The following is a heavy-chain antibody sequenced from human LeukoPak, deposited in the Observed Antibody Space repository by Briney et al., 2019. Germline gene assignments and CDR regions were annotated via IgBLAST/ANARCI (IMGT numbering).Heavy chain of an antibody. D-gene: IGHD4-23*01. CDR2: IIPILGIA. Sequence: ASVTVSCKASGGTFSSYAISWVRQAPGQGLEWMGRIIPILGIANYAQKFQGGVTITADKSTSTAYMELSSLRSEDTAMYYCARDGDGGNSDHWGQGTLVTVSS. V-gene: IGHV1-69*04. J-gene: IGHJ4*02. CDR3: ARDGDGGNSDH. CDR1: GGTFSSYA.